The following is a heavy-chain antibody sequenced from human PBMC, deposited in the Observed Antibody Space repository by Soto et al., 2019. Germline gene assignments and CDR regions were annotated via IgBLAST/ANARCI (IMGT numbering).Heavy chain of an antibody. Sequence: GGSLRLSCAASGFNFSSYAMTWVRQAPGKGLEWVSGISGSGGGTVYADSVKGRFTISRDNSKNTLYLQMNSLRAEDTARYYCAKDPYYSGSGNYDYWGQGTPVTVSS. CDR3: AKDPYYSGSGNYDY. CDR1: GFNFSSYA. V-gene: IGHV3-23*01. J-gene: IGHJ4*02. D-gene: IGHD3-10*01. CDR2: ISGSGGGT.